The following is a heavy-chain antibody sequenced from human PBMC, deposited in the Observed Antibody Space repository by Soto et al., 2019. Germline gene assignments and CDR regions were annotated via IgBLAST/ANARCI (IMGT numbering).Heavy chain of an antibody. CDR3: ARDPYSSSWYVGYNWFDP. J-gene: IGHJ5*02. V-gene: IGHV1-69*13. CDR2: IIPIFGTA. Sequence: GASVKVSCKASGGTFSSYAISWVRQAPGQGLEWMGGIIPIFGTANYAQKFQGRVTITADESTSTAYMELSSLRSEDTAVYYCARDPYSSSWYVGYNWFDPWGQGTLVTVSS. D-gene: IGHD6-13*01. CDR1: GGTFSSYA.